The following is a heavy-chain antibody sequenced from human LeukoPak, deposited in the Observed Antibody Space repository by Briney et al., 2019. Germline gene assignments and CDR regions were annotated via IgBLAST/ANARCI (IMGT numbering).Heavy chain of an antibody. J-gene: IGHJ5*02. V-gene: IGHV3-48*03. Sequence: GGSLRLSCAASGLTFSSYEMNWVRQAPGKGLEWVSYISSSGSTIYYADSVKGRFTISRDNAKNSLYLQMNSLRAEDTAVYYCARDRAQPAAPRVWFDPWDQGTLVTVSS. CDR1: GLTFSSYE. D-gene: IGHD2-2*01. CDR3: ARDRAQPAAPRVWFDP. CDR2: ISSSGSTI.